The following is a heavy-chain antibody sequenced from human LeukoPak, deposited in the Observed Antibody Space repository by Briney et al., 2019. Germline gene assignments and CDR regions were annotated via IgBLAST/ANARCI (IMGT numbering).Heavy chain of an antibody. CDR2: ISPDGSNK. J-gene: IGHJ4*02. D-gene: IGHD3-10*01. CDR3: AKELYFGSGSYPDY. V-gene: IGHV3-30*18. Sequence: GRSLRLSCAASGLTFSSYGMHWVRQAPDKGLEWVAVISPDGSNKYYADSVKGRFTISRDNSKNTLYLQMNSLRVEDTAVYNCAKELYFGSGSYPDYWGQGTLVTVSS. CDR1: GLTFSSYG.